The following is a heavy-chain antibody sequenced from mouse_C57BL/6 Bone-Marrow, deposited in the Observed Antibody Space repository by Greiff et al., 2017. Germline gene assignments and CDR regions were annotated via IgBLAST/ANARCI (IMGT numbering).Heavy chain of an antibody. CDR3: ARIYYGSPWFAY. CDR2: INPGSGGT. V-gene: IGHV1-54*01. J-gene: IGHJ3*01. D-gene: IGHD2-1*01. Sequence: QVQLQQSGAELVRPGTSVKVSCKASGYAFTNYLIEWVKQRPGQGLEWIGVINPGSGGTNYNEKFKGKATLTADKSSSTAYMQLSSLTSEDSAVYFCARIYYGSPWFAYWGQGTLVTVSA. CDR1: GYAFTNYL.